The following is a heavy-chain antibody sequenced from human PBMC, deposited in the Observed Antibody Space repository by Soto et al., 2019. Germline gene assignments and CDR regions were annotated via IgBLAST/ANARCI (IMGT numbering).Heavy chain of an antibody. CDR3: ARDLSAAAGLPYYYYYGMDV. J-gene: IGHJ6*04. V-gene: IGHV1-69*06. D-gene: IGHD6-13*01. CDR1: GGTFSSYA. CDR2: IIPIFGTA. Sequence: SVKVSCKASGGTFSSYAISWVRQAPGQGLEWMGGIIPIFGTANYAQKFQGRVTITADKSTSTAYMELSSLRSEDTAVYYCARDLSAAAGLPYYYYYGMDVWGKGPTVTVSS.